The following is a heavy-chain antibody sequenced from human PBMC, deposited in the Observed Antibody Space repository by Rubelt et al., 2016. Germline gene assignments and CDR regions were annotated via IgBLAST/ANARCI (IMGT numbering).Heavy chain of an antibody. Sequence: GGSLRLSCAASGFTFSSYAMHWVRQAPGKGLEWVAVISYDGSNKYYADSVKGRFTISRDNSKNTLYLQMNSLRAEDTAVYYCARDGGYSYGPPYWYFDLWGRGTLVTVSS. V-gene: IGHV3-30*04. D-gene: IGHD5-18*01. J-gene: IGHJ2*01. CDR1: GFTFSSYA. CDR2: ISYDGSNK. CDR3: ARDGGYSYGPPYWYFDL.